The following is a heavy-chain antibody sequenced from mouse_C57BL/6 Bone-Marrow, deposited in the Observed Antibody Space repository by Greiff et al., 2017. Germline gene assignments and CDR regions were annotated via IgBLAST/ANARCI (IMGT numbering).Heavy chain of an antibody. D-gene: IGHD2-5*01. Sequence: VQLQQPGAELVKPGASVKLSCKASGYTFTSYWMHWVKQRPGQGLEWIGMIHPNSGSTNYNEKFKSKATLTVDKSSSTAYMQLSSLTSEDSAVYYCARGGPIVTYYFDYWGQGTTLTVSS. V-gene: IGHV1-64*01. CDR3: ARGGPIVTYYFDY. CDR1: GYTFTSYW. CDR2: IHPNSGST. J-gene: IGHJ2*01.